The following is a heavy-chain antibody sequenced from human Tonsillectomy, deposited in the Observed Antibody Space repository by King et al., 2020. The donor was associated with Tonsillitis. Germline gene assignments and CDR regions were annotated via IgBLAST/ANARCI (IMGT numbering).Heavy chain of an antibody. V-gene: IGHV4-59*01. CDR1: GGSISSYY. CDR3: ARDTLVFGGHYMDV. CDR2: IYYSGST. D-gene: IGHD3-3*01. Sequence: QLQESGPGLVKPSETLSLTCTVSGGSISSYYWSWIRQPPGKGLEWIGYIYYSGSTNYNPSLKSRVTISVDTSKNQFSLKLSSVTAADTAVYYCARDTLVFGGHYMDVWGKGTTVTVSS. J-gene: IGHJ6*03.